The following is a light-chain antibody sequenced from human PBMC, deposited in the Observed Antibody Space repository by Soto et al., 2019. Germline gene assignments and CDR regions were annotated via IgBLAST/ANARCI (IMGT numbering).Light chain of an antibody. CDR2: GAS. J-gene: IGKJ4*01. CDR3: QQYHNWPLT. V-gene: IGKV3D-15*01. CDR1: QSVSSN. Sequence: EIVMTQSPATLSVSPGERATLSCRASQSVSSNLAWYQQKPGQAPRLLIYGASTRAAGIPARFSGSGSGTEFTLTISSLQSEGFAVYYCQQYHNWPLTFGGGTKVEIK.